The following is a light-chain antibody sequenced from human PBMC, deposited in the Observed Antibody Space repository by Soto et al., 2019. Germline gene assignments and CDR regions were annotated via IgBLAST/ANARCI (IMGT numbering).Light chain of an antibody. V-gene: IGKV3-20*01. Sequence: EIVLTQSPGTLSLSAGERVTLSCRASETVRTYLGWYQQKPGQTPRLLVYGASNRAAGVPDRFSGSGSGTDFTLTISGLEIEDFAVYFCQQYGIAPYTFGQGTKLE. J-gene: IGKJ2*01. CDR2: GAS. CDR3: QQYGIAPYT. CDR1: ETVRTY.